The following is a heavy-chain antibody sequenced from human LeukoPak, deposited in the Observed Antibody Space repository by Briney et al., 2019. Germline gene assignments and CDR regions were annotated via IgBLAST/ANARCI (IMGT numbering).Heavy chain of an antibody. CDR3: VKDGPGSMVGVTMVRGVPLDAFDI. CDR2: ISSNGGST. CDR1: GFTFSSYA. J-gene: IGHJ3*02. D-gene: IGHD3-10*01. Sequence: PGGSLRLSCSASGFTFSSYAMHWVRQAPGKGLEYVSAISSNGGSTYYADSVKGRFTISRDNSKNTLYLQMSSLRAEDTAVYYCVKDGPGSMVGVTMVRGVPLDAFDIWGQGTMVTVSS. V-gene: IGHV3-64D*06.